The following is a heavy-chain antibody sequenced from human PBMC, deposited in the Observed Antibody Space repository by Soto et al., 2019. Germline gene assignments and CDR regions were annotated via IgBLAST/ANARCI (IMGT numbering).Heavy chain of an antibody. J-gene: IGHJ6*02. CDR2: IYYSGST. Sequence: PSETLSLTCTVSGGSISTGGYYWSWLRQHPGKGLEWIGYIYYSGSTYYTPSLKSRVTISVDTSKNQFSLRLIAVTAADTAVYYCARSRGYSAHDGDYYAIDVWGQGTTVTVSS. CDR3: ARSRGYSAHDGDYYAIDV. D-gene: IGHD5-12*01. V-gene: IGHV4-31*03. CDR1: GGSISTGGYY.